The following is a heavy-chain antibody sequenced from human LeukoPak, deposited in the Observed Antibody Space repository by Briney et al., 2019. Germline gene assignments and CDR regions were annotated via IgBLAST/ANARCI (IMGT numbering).Heavy chain of an antibody. D-gene: IGHD3-10*01. Sequence: PGGSLRLSCAAPGFTFSSYWMSWVRQAPGRGLDWVAKIKVDGREKDYLDSVKGRFTISRDNAKNSLYLQMDRLRAEDTAMYYCARDSRGGFDCWGQGTLVTVSS. CDR3: ARDSRGGFDC. CDR2: IKVDGREK. V-gene: IGHV3-7*01. CDR1: GFTFSSYW. J-gene: IGHJ4*02.